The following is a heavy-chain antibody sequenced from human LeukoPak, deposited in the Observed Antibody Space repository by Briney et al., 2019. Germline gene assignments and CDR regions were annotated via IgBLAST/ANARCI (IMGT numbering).Heavy chain of an antibody. V-gene: IGHV1-8*03. CDR1: GYTFTSYD. CDR2: MNPNSGNT. Sequence: ASVKVSCKASGYTFTSYDINWVRQAPGQGLEWMGWMNPNSGNTGYAQKFQGRVTITRNTSISTAYMELSSLRSEDTAVYYCARVRGYSSSMDVWGKGTTVTVSS. J-gene: IGHJ6*04. D-gene: IGHD6-6*01. CDR3: ARVRGYSSSMDV.